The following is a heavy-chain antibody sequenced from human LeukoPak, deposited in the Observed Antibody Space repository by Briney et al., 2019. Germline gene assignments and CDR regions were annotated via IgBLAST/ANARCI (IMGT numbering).Heavy chain of an antibody. V-gene: IGHV3-23*01. J-gene: IGHJ4*02. CDR3: AKDLDCSSTSCHFDY. Sequence: PGGSLRLSCAASGFTFSSYAMSWVRQAPGKGLEWVSAISGSGGSTYYADSVKGRFTISKDNSKNTLYLQMNSLRAEDTAVYYCAKDLDCSSTSCHFDYWGQGTLVTVSS. CDR1: GFTFSSYA. D-gene: IGHD2-2*01. CDR2: ISGSGGST.